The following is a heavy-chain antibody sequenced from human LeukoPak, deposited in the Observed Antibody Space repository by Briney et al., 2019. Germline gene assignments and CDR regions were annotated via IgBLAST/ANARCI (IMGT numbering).Heavy chain of an antibody. V-gene: IGHV4-4*07. CDR1: GGSISRYY. CDR3: ARAVGSGSFQTYYYYMDV. CDR2: IYTSGST. Sequence: SETLSLTCTVSGGSISRYYWRWIRQPAGRGLEWIGRIYTSGSTNYNPSLKSRVTMSVDTSKNQSSLKLSSVTAADTAVYYCARAVGSGSFQTYYYYMDVWGKGTTVTISS. J-gene: IGHJ6*03. D-gene: IGHD3-10*01.